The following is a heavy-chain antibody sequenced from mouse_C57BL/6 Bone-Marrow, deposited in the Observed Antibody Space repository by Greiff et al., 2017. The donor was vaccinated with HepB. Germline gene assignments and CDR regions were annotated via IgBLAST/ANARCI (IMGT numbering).Heavy chain of an antibody. CDR1: GYTFTSYW. Sequence: VKLQQPGAELVKPGASVKLSCKASGYTFTSYWMHWVKQRPGQGLEWIGMIHPNSGSTNYNEKFKSKATLTVDKSSSTAYMQLSSLTSEDSAVYYCARLRLRRFAYWGQGTLVTVSA. J-gene: IGHJ3*01. CDR2: IHPNSGST. D-gene: IGHD2-4*01. CDR3: ARLRLRRFAY. V-gene: IGHV1-64*01.